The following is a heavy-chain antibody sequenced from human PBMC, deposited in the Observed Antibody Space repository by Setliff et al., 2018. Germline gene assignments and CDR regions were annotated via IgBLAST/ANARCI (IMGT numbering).Heavy chain of an antibody. V-gene: IGHV1-24*01. CDR2: FDPEDGET. J-gene: IGHJ3*02. D-gene: IGHD3-10*01. CDR3: ATGGLLWFGELSGGAFDI. Sequence: ASVKVSCKVSGYRLIELSMHWVRQAPGKGLEWMGGFDPEDGETIYAQKFQGRVTMTEDTSTDTAYMELSSLRSEDTAVYYCATGGLLWFGELSGGAFDIWGQGTMVTVSS. CDR1: GYRLIELS.